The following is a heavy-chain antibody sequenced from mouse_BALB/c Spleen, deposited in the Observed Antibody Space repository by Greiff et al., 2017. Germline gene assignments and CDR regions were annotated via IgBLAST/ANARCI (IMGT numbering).Heavy chain of an antibody. V-gene: IGHV2-6-7*01. J-gene: IGHJ2*01. CDR2: IWGDGST. D-gene: IGHD2-1*01. CDR3: ARGDGNYPRSNFDY. CDR1: GFSLTGYG. Sequence: QVQLKESGPGLVAPSQSLSITCTVSGFSLTGYGVNWVRQPPGKGLEWLGMIWGDGSTDYNSALKSRLSISKDNSKSQVFLKMNSLQTDDTARYYCARGDGNYPRSNFDYWGQGTTLTVSS.